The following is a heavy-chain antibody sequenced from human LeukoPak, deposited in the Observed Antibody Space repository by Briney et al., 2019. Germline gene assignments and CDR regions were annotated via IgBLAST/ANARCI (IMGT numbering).Heavy chain of an antibody. V-gene: IGHV4-4*07. Sequence: PSETLSLTCTVSGSSISSYYWSWIRQPAGKGLEWIGRIYTSGSTNYNPSLKGRVTMSVDTSKNQFSRKLSSVTAADTAVYYCARYYGDALHSDYYMDVWGKGTTVTVSS. CDR2: IYTSGST. CDR3: ARYYGDALHSDYYMDV. J-gene: IGHJ6*03. CDR1: GSSISSYY. D-gene: IGHD4-17*01.